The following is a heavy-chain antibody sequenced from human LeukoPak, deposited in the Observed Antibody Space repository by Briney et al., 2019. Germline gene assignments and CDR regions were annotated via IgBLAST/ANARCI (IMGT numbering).Heavy chain of an antibody. J-gene: IGHJ3*02. D-gene: IGHD5-24*01. V-gene: IGHV3-48*02. CDR1: GFTFSSYA. CDR2: ISSSSSAI. CDR3: ARDVEMATIKDAFDI. Sequence: PGGSLRLSCAASGFTFSSYAMNWVRQAPGKGLEWVPYISSSSSAIYYADSVKGRFTISRDNAKNSLYLQMNSLRDEDTAVYYCARDVEMATIKDAFDIWGQGTMVTVSS.